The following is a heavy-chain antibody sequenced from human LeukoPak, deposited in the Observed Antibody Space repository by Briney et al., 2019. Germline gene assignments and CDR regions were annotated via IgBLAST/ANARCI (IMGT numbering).Heavy chain of an antibody. CDR2: IRSKAYGGTT. Sequence: PGGSLRLSCTASGFTFGDYAMSWVRQAPGKGLEWVGFIRSKAYGGTTEYAASVKGRFTISRDDSKSIAYLQMNSLKTEDTAVYYCARDLSDYGGNVHHYYFDYWGQGTLVTVSS. CDR3: ARDLSDYGGNVHHYYFDY. J-gene: IGHJ4*02. V-gene: IGHV3-49*04. D-gene: IGHD4-23*01. CDR1: GFTFGDYA.